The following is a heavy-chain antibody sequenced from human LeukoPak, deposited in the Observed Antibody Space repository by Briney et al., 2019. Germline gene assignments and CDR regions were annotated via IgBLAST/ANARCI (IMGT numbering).Heavy chain of an antibody. CDR2: VYTNERT. CDR3: ARDVGFPARFDS. V-gene: IGHV4-4*07. D-gene: IGHD1-26*01. J-gene: IGHJ5*01. CDR1: GDSLTNFY. Sequence: PSETLSLTCTVSGDSLTNFYWSWIRQPAGKGLEWIGRVYTNERTKYNPSLKRRLTMSVDTSSNQVFLRLTSVSAADTAVYYCARDVGFPARFDSWGQGILVTVSS.